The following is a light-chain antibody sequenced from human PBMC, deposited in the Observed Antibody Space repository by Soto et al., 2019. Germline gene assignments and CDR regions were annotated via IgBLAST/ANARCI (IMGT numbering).Light chain of an antibody. V-gene: IGKV3-11*01. CDR2: DAS. J-gene: IGKJ5*01. Sequence: EIVLTQSPATLSLSPGERATLSCRASQSVSSYLAWYQQKPGQAPRLLIYDASNRAPGIPARFSGSGSGTDFTLTISSLEPEDFAVYYCQQRQYWPPITFGQGTRLEI. CDR3: QQRQYWPPIT. CDR1: QSVSSY.